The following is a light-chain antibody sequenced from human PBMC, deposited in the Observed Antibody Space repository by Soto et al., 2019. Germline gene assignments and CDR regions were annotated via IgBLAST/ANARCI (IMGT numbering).Light chain of an antibody. CDR1: QGISNY. CDR3: QKYNSDPWT. V-gene: IGKV1-27*01. Sequence: DIQMTQSPSSLSASVGDRVTITCRASQGISNYLAWYQQKPGGVPKLLIYSASTLQSGVPSRFSGGGSGTDFTLTISSLQPEDAATYYCQKYNSDPWTFGQGTKVEIK. J-gene: IGKJ1*01. CDR2: SAS.